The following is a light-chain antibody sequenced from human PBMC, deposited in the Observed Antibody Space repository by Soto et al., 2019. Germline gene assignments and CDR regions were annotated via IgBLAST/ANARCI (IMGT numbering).Light chain of an antibody. Sequence: QSVLTQPPSVSGAPGQRVTISCTWSSSNIGAAYDVHWYHQLPGTAPKLLIYGNSNRPSGVPDRFSGSKSGTSASLAITGLQAEDEADYYCQSYDSSLRAFVFGSGTKVTVL. CDR1: SSNIGAAYD. CDR2: GNS. V-gene: IGLV1-40*01. CDR3: QSYDSSLRAFV. J-gene: IGLJ1*01.